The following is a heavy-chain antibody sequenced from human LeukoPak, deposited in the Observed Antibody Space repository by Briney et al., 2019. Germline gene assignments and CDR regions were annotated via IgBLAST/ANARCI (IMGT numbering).Heavy chain of an antibody. V-gene: IGHV4-30-4*01. CDR2: IYYNGIT. J-gene: IGHJ4*02. D-gene: IGHD1-26*01. Sequence: SETLSLTCTVSGGSIFSGGYYWNWIRQPPGKGLEWIGYIYYNGITYYNPSLESRVTISVDTSKNQFSLKLSSVTAADTAVYYCARGTERVWELLQVWGQGTLVTVSS. CDR3: ARGTERVWELLQV. CDR1: GGSIFSGGYY.